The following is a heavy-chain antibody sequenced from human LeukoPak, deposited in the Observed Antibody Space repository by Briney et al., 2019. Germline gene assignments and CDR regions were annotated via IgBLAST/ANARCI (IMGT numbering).Heavy chain of an antibody. Sequence: SETLSLTCTVSGGSISSGSYYWSWIRPPAGKGLEWIGRIYTSGSTNYNPSLKSRVTISVDTSKNQFSLKLSSVTAADTAVYYCARVLRYCSGGSCNWFDPWGQGTLVTVSS. V-gene: IGHV4-61*02. CDR3: ARVLRYCSGGSCNWFDP. CDR1: GGSISSGSYY. J-gene: IGHJ5*02. CDR2: IYTSGST. D-gene: IGHD2-15*01.